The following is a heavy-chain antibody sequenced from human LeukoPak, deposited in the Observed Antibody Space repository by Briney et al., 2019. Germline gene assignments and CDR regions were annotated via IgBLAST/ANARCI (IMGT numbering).Heavy chain of an antibody. J-gene: IGHJ4*02. D-gene: IGHD2-15*01. CDR3: AKGDCTGGSCLPFDY. Sequence: GGSLRLSCAASGFTFSRYAMSWVRRAPGKGLERVSTISGTGGTTYYADSVKGRFTISRDNSKNTLYLQMNSLRAEDTAVYYCAKGDCTGGSCLPFDYWGQGTLVTVSS. V-gene: IGHV3-23*01. CDR2: ISGTGGTT. CDR1: GFTFSRYA.